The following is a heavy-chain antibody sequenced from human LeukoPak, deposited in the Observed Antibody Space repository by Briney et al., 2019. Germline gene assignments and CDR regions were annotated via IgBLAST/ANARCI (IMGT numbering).Heavy chain of an antibody. V-gene: IGHV3-23*01. Sequence: GGSLRLSCAASGFTFSNYAMSWVRQAPGKGLEWVSAISGSGGSTYYADSVKGRFTISRDNSKNTLYLQMNSLRAEDTAVYYCAKMFRGSGSYYLDYWGQGTLVTVSS. CDR2: ISGSGGST. CDR3: AKMFRGSGSYYLDY. J-gene: IGHJ4*02. CDR1: GFTFSNYA. D-gene: IGHD3-10*01.